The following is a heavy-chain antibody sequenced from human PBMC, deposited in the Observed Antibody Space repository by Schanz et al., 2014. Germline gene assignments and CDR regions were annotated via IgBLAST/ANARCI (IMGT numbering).Heavy chain of an antibody. Sequence: VQLVDSGGGLVKPGGSLRLSCAASGFSFSRYSMNWVRQAPGKGLEWVSYVSRSTPDIYYADSVKGRFTMSRDNAKNSVFLQMNSLRAEDTAVYYCVRDSFFAFDYWGQGTLVTVSS. D-gene: IGHD3-3*01. CDR3: VRDSFFAFDY. CDR1: GFSFSRYS. J-gene: IGHJ4*02. V-gene: IGHV3-21*01. CDR2: VSRSTPDI.